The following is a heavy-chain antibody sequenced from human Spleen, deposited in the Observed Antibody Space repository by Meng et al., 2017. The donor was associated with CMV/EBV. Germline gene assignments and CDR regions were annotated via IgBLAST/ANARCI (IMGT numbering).Heavy chain of an antibody. CDR1: GFTFTNYA. Sequence: SYAASGFTFTNYAMNWVRQAPGKGLEWVSVIYTGGSRTYYADSVKGRFTISRDNSKNTLYLQMNSLRAEDTAVYYCARDVGLTALDYWGQGTLVTVSS. CDR2: IYTGGSRT. J-gene: IGHJ4*02. V-gene: IGHV3-23*03. CDR3: ARDVGLTALDY. D-gene: IGHD3-10*01.